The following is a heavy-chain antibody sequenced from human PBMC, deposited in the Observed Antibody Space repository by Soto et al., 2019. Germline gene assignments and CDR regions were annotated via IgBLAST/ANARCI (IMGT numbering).Heavy chain of an antibody. J-gene: IGHJ4*02. D-gene: IGHD6-19*01. CDR2: TYYRSNWRH. Sequence: LPTLSLTCAIPGDSVSSNTAAWNWIRSSPSRGLEWLGRTYYRSNWRHDYAVSVKSRITVNPDTSKNHFSLQLNSVTPDDTAVYYCPRGVAGCGFDLCGQGTLVTVS. CDR1: GDSVSSNTAA. CDR3: PRGVAGCGFDL. V-gene: IGHV6-1*01.